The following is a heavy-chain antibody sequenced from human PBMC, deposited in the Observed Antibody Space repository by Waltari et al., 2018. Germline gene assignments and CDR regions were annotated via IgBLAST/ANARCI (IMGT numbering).Heavy chain of an antibody. CDR1: GFTFSYYY. Sequence: QVQLVESGGGLVKPGGSLRLSCAASGFTFSYYYMSWIHQAPGQGLELVGYSSSTGSAIYYADSVKGRFTISRDNAKNTLYLQMNSLRAEDTAVYYCAREYYGSGSLTNDYWGQGTLVTVSS. CDR2: SSSTGSAI. CDR3: AREYYGSGSLTNDY. D-gene: IGHD3-10*01. J-gene: IGHJ4*02. V-gene: IGHV3-11*04.